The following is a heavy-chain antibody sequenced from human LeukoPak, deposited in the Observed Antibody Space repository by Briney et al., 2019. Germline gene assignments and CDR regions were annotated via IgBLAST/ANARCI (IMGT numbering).Heavy chain of an antibody. J-gene: IGHJ4*02. CDR2: IYYSRST. CDR1: GASISSYY. V-gene: IGHV4-59*01. Sequence: KPSETLSLTCTVSGASISSYYWSWIRQPPGKGLEWIGYIYYSRSTNYKPSLKSRITISVDTSKNQFSLNLSSVTAADTAVYYCARGYGNFDYWGQGTLVTVSS. D-gene: IGHD4-17*01. CDR3: ARGYGNFDY.